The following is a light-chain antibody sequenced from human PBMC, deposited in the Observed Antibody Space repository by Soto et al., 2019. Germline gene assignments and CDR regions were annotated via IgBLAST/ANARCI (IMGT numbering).Light chain of an antibody. CDR1: SSDVGAYNY. CDR3: SSFTTSSTVV. CDR2: GVS. Sequence: QSALTQPASVSGSPGQSITISCTGTSSDVGAYNYVSWYQQHPGKAPKLMIYGVSNRPSGVSNRFSGSKSGNTASLTISGLQAEDEADYSCSSFTTSSTVVFGGGTKLTVL. J-gene: IGLJ2*01. V-gene: IGLV2-14*01.